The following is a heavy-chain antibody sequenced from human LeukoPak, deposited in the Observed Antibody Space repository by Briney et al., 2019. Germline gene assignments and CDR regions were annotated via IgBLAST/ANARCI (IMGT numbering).Heavy chain of an antibody. CDR1: GFTVSSND. CDR3: ARVTGPYYYYYMDV. D-gene: IGHD3-9*01. Sequence: GGSLRLSCAASGFTVSSNDMSWVRQAPGKGLEWVSVIYSGGSTYYADSVKGRFTISRDNAKNSLYLQMNSLRAEDTALYHCARVTGPYYYYYMDVWGKGTTVTISS. J-gene: IGHJ6*03. CDR2: IYSGGST. V-gene: IGHV3-53*01.